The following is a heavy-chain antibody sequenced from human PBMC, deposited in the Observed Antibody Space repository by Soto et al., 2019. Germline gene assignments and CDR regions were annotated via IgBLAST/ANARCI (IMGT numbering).Heavy chain of an antibody. V-gene: IGHV3-64D*06. J-gene: IGHJ4*02. Sequence: GGSLRLSCSASGFTFSSYAMHWVRQAPVKGLEYVSAISSNCGSTYYADSVKGRFTISRDNSKNTLYLQMSSLRAEDTAVYYCATLSSHGYSSGWPRYWGQGTLVTVSS. CDR3: ATLSSHGYSSGWPRY. D-gene: IGHD6-19*01. CDR2: ISSNCGST. CDR1: GFTFSSYA.